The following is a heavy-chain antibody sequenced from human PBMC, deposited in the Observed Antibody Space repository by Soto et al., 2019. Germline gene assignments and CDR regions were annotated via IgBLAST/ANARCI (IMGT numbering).Heavy chain of an antibody. CDR1: GNTLIELS. V-gene: IGHV1-24*01. Sequence: QVQLAQSGAEVKKPGASVRVSCKVSGNTLIELSIHWVRQAPGKGLEWMGGFDPEEGETIYSPKFQGTVTMTEDTSTDTAHTELSGLRFEDTAVYYCATEGCTVGVCDQDLWGQGTLVTVSS. D-gene: IGHD2-8*02. CDR3: ATEGCTVGVCDQDL. J-gene: IGHJ4*02. CDR2: FDPEEGET.